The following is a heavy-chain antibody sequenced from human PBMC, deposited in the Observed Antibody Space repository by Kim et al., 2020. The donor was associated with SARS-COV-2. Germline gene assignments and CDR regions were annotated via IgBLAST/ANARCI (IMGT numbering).Heavy chain of an antibody. CDR3: ARLGGVAVAGTFDY. J-gene: IGHJ4*02. Sequence: NPTLKSRVTIAVDTSKNQFSLKLSSVTAADTAVYYCARLGGVAVAGTFDYWGQGTLVTVSS. D-gene: IGHD6-19*01. V-gene: IGHV4-39*01.